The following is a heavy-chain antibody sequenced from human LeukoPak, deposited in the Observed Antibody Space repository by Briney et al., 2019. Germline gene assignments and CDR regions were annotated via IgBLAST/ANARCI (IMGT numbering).Heavy chain of an antibody. CDR2: INSDGSTT. V-gene: IGHV3-74*01. CDR3: ARRYCSSTDCLFDY. J-gene: IGHJ4*02. Sequence: PGGSLRLSCAASGFTFSSYWMHWVRQAPGKGAVWVSRINSDGSTTSYVDSVKGRFTISRDNAKNTLYLQMNSLRAEDTAVYYCARRYCSSTDCLFDYWGQGTLVTVSS. CDR1: GFTFSSYW. D-gene: IGHD2-2*01.